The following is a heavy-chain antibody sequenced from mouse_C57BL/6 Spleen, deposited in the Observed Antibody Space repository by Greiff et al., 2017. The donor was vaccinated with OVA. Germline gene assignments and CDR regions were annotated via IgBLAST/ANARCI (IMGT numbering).Heavy chain of an antibody. CDR3: TRLGFPYYGSKDAMDY. CDR1: GFTFSDAW. Sequence: DVQLVESGGGLVQPGGSMKLSCAASGFTFSDAWMDWVRQSPEKGLEWVAEIRNKANNHATYYAESVKGRFTISRDDSKSSVYLQRNSVRAEDTGIYYCTRLGFPYYGSKDAMDYWGQGTSVTVSS. V-gene: IGHV6-6*01. CDR2: IRNKANNHAT. J-gene: IGHJ4*01. D-gene: IGHD1-1*01.